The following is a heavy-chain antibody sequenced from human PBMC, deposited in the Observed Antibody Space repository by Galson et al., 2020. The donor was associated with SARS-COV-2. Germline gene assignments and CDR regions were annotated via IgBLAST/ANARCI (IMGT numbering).Heavy chain of an antibody. CDR1: GFTFSSYN. J-gene: IGHJ6*02. CDR3: ARDFTNYADYYAMDG. CDR2: ISTSSRYI. Sequence: TGGSLRLSCAASGFTFSSYNMNWVRQAPGKGLEWVSSISTSSRYIYYADSVTGRFTISRDNTKNSLYLQMNSLRAEDTALYYCARDFTNYADYYAMDGWGQGTTVSVSS. V-gene: IGHV3-21*01. D-gene: IGHD4-4*01.